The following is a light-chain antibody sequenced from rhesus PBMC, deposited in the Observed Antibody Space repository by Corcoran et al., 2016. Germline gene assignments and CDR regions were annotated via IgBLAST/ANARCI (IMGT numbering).Light chain of an antibody. CDR3: QQYKSAPRT. CDR1: QGISSW. CDR2: RAF. J-gene: IGKJ1*01. Sequence: DIQMTQSPSSLSASLGDIVPITCPASQGISSWLAWYQPKPGKALNPLILRAFSLQSGGPSRSSGSGSGTVFSLTISSLHPEDYATYYCQQYKSAPRTFGQGAKVEIK. V-gene: IGKV1-21*01.